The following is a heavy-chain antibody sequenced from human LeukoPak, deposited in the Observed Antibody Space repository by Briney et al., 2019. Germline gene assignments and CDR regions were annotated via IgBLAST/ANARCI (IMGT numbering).Heavy chain of an antibody. J-gene: IGHJ4*02. CDR3: ARGGAFGVDISDY. V-gene: IGHV3-21*01. Sequence: GGSLRLSCAVSGFTFSTYSMTWVRQAPGKGLEWVSSISSSSRNTYYTESVRGRFTISRDNAKNSLCLQMNSLRVEDTAVYYCARGGAFGVDISDYWGQGTLVTVSS. CDR2: ISSSSRNT. CDR1: GFTFSTYS. D-gene: IGHD3-3*01.